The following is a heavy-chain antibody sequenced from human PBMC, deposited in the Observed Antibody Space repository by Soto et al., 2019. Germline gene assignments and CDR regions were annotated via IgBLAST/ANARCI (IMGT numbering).Heavy chain of an antibody. CDR3: ARVGTHSIPGGVDY. CDR2: ISAYNGNT. CDR1: GYTFTSYG. D-gene: IGHD2-2*01. J-gene: IGHJ4*02. Sequence: QVQLVQSGAEVKKPGASVKVSCKASGYTFTSYGISWVRQAPGQGFEWMGWISAYNGNTNYAQKLQGRVTMTTYSATSTAYMELRSLRSDDTAVYYCARVGTHSIPGGVDYWGQGTLVTVSS. V-gene: IGHV1-18*01.